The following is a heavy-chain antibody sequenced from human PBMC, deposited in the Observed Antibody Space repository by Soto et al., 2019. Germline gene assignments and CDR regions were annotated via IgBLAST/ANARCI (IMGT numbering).Heavy chain of an antibody. J-gene: IGHJ4*02. Sequence: QVQLVQSGAEVKKPGASVKVSCKASGYTFTGYDMPWVRQAPGQGLEWMGWINPNSGGTNYAQKFQGWVTMTRDTAISPAYRELSRLRYDDTDVDYGARSIAAAGYPPDYWGQGTLVTVSS. CDR3: ARSIAAAGYPPDY. CDR1: GYTFTGYD. D-gene: IGHD6-13*01. CDR2: INPNSGGT. V-gene: IGHV1-2*04.